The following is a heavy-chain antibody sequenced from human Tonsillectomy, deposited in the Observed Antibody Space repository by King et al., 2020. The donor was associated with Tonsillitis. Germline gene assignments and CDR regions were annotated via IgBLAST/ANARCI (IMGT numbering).Heavy chain of an antibody. CDR3: TTGLIH. D-gene: IGHD3-16*01. J-gene: IGHJ1*01. CDR2: VNSKIDGRTT. Sequence: VQLVESGGGLVKPGGSLRLSCAASGFTFSNAWMSWGRQAPGKGLEWVGRVNSKIDGRTTNYAEPVQGRFTISRDDSKNTVYLQMNSLNTEDTAVYYCTTGLIHWGQGTLVTVSS. CDR1: GFTFSNAW. V-gene: IGHV3-15*01.